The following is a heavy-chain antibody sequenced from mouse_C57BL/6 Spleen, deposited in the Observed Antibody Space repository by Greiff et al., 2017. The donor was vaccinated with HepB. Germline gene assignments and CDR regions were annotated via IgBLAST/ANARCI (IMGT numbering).Heavy chain of an antibody. Sequence: QVQLQQSGPELVKPGASVKISCKASGYAFSSSWMNWVKQRPGKGLEWIGRIYPGDGDTNYNGKFKGKATLTADKSSSTAYMQLSSLTSEDSAVYFCAREYGSSGDYYAMDYWGQGTSVTVSS. CDR3: AREYGSSGDYYAMDY. D-gene: IGHD1-1*01. CDR1: GYAFSSSW. V-gene: IGHV1-82*01. J-gene: IGHJ4*01. CDR2: IYPGDGDT.